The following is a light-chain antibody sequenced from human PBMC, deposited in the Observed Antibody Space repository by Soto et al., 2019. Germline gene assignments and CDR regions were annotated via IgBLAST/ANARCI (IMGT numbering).Light chain of an antibody. CDR2: AAS. Sequence: DIQMTQSPSSLSASVGERVTITCRASQSISSYLNWYQQKPGKAPKLLIYAASSLQSGVPSRFSGSGSGTDFTLTISSLQPEDFATYYCQQNYSTPRTFGQGTKVEIK. J-gene: IGKJ1*01. CDR3: QQNYSTPRT. CDR1: QSISSY. V-gene: IGKV1-39*01.